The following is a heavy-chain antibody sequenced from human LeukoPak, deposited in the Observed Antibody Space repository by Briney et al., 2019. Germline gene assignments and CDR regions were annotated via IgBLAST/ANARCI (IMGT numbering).Heavy chain of an antibody. D-gene: IGHD2-2*01. CDR1: GGSIRSSSYY. J-gene: IGHJ4*02. CDR2: IYYSGST. Sequence: TSETLSLTCTVSGGSIRSSSYYWSWIRQPPGKGLEWIGYIYYSGSTNYNPSLKSRVTISVDTSKNQFSLKLSSVTAADTAVYYCARTRWGYCSSTSCPTRHDYWGQGTLVTVSS. CDR3: ARTRWGYCSSTSCPTRHDY. V-gene: IGHV4-61*01.